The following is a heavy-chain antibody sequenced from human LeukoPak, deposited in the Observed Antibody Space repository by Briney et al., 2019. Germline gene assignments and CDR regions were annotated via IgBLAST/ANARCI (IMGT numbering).Heavy chain of an antibody. J-gene: IGHJ4*02. V-gene: IGHV4-59*01. CDR2: IYYSGST. D-gene: IGHD3-22*01. Sequence: SETLSLTCIVSGGSISTYYWSWIRQPPGKGLEWIGYIYYSGSTNYNPSLKSRVTISLDTSKNQFSLNLSSVTAADTAVYYCARAADSSDSLLDYWGQGTLVTVSS. CDR3: ARAADSSDSLLDY. CDR1: GGSISTYY.